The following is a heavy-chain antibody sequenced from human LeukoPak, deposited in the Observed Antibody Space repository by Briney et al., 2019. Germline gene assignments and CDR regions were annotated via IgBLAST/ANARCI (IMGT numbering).Heavy chain of an antibody. CDR2: ISSSSSTI. J-gene: IGHJ4*02. D-gene: IGHD5-18*01. CDR3: ARIGDTAMGIDY. V-gene: IGHV3-48*01. CDR1: GGSISSSS. Sequence: ETLSLTCTVSGGSISSSSYYWGWIRQPPGKGLEWVSYISSSSSTIYYADSVKGQFTISRDNAKNSLYLQMNSLRAEDTAVYYCARIGDTAMGIDYWGQGTLVTVSS.